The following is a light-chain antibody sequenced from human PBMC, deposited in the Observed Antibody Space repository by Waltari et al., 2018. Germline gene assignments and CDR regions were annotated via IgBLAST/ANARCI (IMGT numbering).Light chain of an antibody. V-gene: IGLV2-14*01. J-gene: IGLJ3*02. CDR3: ISYTSANTWV. CDR2: EVS. CDR1: SDDLGNYNY. Sequence: QSALTQVAAVSGAPGQSLTISCTGTSDDLGNYNYVYWFQQNPVKATKVIIYEVSNRPSRVSERFSGSKSGDTASLTISGLQAEDEAHYYCISYTSANTWVFGGGTKLTVL.